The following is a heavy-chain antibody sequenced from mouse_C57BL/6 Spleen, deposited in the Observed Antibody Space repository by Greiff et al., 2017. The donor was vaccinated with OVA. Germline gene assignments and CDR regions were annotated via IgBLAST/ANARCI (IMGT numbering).Heavy chain of an antibody. Sequence: QVQLQQPGAELVRPGSSVKLSCKASGYTFTSYWMDWVKQRPGQGLEWIGNIYPSDSETHYNQQFKDKATLTVDKSSSTAYMQLSSLTSEDSAVYYCARRLRGDYFDYWGQGTTLTVSS. V-gene: IGHV1-61*01. D-gene: IGHD3-2*02. CDR1: GYTFTSYW. J-gene: IGHJ2*01. CDR3: ARRLRGDYFDY. CDR2: IYPSDSET.